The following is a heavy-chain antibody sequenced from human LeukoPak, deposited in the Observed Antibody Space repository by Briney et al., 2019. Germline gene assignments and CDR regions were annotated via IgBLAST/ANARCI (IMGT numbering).Heavy chain of an antibody. CDR1: GYTFTGCY. J-gene: IGHJ4*02. CDR2: ITPNSGGT. D-gene: IGHD3-16*01. V-gene: IGHV1-2*02. CDR3: SRDRIGRMNDY. Sequence: GASVKVSCKASGYTFTGCYMHWVRQAPGQGLEWMGWITPNSGGTHYAQRFQGRVTMTRDTSISTAYMELSRLTSDDTAVYYCSRDRIGRMNDYWGQGTLVTVSS.